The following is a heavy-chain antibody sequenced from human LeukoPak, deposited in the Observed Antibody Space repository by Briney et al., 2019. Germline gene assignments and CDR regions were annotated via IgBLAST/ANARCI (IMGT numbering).Heavy chain of an antibody. CDR2: ISYDGSNK. D-gene: IGHD5-12*01. V-gene: IGHV3-30*03. Sequence: GGSLRLSCAASGFTFSSYSMNWVRQAPGKGLEWVAVISYDGSNKYYADSVKGRFTISRDNSKNTLYLLMNSLRAEDTAVYYCAIRKSGNAIDYWGQGTLVTVSS. CDR1: GFTFSSYS. CDR3: AIRKSGNAIDY. J-gene: IGHJ4*02.